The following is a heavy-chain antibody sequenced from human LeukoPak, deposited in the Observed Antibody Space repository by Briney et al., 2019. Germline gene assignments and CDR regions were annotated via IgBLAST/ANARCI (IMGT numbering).Heavy chain of an antibody. CDR1: GFTFSSYG. V-gene: IGHV3-30*02. Sequence: PGGSLRLSCAASGFTFSSYGMHWVRQAPGKGLEWVAFIRYDGSNKYYADSVKGRFTISRDNSKNTLYLQMNSLRAEDTAVYYCAKYKEVGATRREAFDIWGQGTMVTVSS. D-gene: IGHD1-26*01. CDR3: AKYKEVGATRREAFDI. J-gene: IGHJ3*02. CDR2: IRYDGSNK.